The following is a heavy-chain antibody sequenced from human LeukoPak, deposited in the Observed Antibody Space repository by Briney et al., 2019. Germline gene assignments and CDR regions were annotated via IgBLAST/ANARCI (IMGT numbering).Heavy chain of an antibody. CDR2: IRSKAYGRTT. CDR3: TRAGERNYDFWSGYRDSYFDY. V-gene: IGHV3-49*04. D-gene: IGHD3-3*01. CDR1: GFTLGDYA. J-gene: IGHJ4*02. Sequence: GGSLRLSCTASGFTLGDYAMSWVRQAPGKGREWVGFIRSKAYGRTTEYAASVKGRFTISRDDSKSIAYLQMNSLKTEDTAVYYCTRAGERNYDFWSGYRDSYFDYWGQGTLVTVSS.